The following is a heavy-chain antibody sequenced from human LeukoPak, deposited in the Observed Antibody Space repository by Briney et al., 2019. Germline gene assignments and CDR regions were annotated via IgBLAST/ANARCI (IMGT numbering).Heavy chain of an antibody. Sequence: PGGSLRLACVAPGFTFRMYWMHWVRQVPGKGLVWVSRINSDGSNTTYADSVKGRFTVSRDNSKNTLYLQMSSLRSEDTAVYYCAKKVGGIYAFDMWGQGTMVTVSS. CDR1: GFTFRMYW. CDR2: INSDGSNT. V-gene: IGHV3-74*03. J-gene: IGHJ3*02. D-gene: IGHD1-26*01. CDR3: AKKVGGIYAFDM.